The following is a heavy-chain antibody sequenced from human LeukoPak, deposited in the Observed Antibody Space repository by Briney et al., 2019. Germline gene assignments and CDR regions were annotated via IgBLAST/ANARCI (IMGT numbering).Heavy chain of an antibody. CDR1: GFTFGDYG. CDR3: ARDAYYYGQSVGDH. D-gene: IGHD3-10*01. V-gene: IGHV3-49*03. CDR2: IRSKAYGGTT. Sequence: GSLRLSCTTSGFTFGDYGMSWFRQAPGKGLEWVSFIRSKAYGGTTEYAASVQGRFSISRDDSKSIAYLQMNSLKTDDTAVYYCARDAYYYGQSVGDHWGQGTLVTVSS. J-gene: IGHJ4*02.